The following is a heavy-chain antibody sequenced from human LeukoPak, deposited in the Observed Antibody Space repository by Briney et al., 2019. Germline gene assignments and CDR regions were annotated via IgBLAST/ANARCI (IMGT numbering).Heavy chain of an antibody. CDR1: GFTFSSYG. Sequence: PGGSLRLSCAASGFTFSSYGMSWVRQAPGKGLEWVSAISGSGGSTYYADSVKGRFTISRDNSKNTLYLQMNSLRAEDTAVYYCAKLDCSGGSCNYWGQGTLVTVSS. V-gene: IGHV3-23*01. J-gene: IGHJ4*02. CDR3: AKLDCSGGSCNY. D-gene: IGHD2-15*01. CDR2: ISGSGGST.